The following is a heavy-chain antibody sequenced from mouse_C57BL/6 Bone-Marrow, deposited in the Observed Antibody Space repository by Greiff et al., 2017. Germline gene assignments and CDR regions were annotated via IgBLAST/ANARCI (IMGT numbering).Heavy chain of an antibody. CDR3: ATNRGIYYDYDGDWYFDV. CDR2: IHPSDSDT. V-gene: IGHV1-74*01. D-gene: IGHD2-4*01. J-gene: IGHJ1*03. CDR1: GYTFTSYW. Sequence: QVQLQQPGAELVKPGASVKVSCKASGYTFTSYWMHWVKQRPGQGLEWIGRIHPSDSDTNYNQKFKGKATLTVDTSSSTAYMQLSSLTSEDSAVYYCATNRGIYYDYDGDWYFDVWGTGTTVTVSS.